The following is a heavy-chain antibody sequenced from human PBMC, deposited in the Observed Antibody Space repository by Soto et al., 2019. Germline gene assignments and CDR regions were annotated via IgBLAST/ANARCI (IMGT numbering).Heavy chain of an antibody. J-gene: IGHJ4*02. D-gene: IGHD3-9*01. CDR2: FFIGGNT. CDR1: GGSISSSTYY. V-gene: IGHV4-39*01. Sequence: SETLSLTCTVSGGSISSSTYYWGWMRQPPGKGLEWIASFFIGGNTYYNPSLKSRVTISVDTSKNQFSLKLSSVTAADTAVYYCARGPDVLTGYYGPNEYWGQGTLVTVSS. CDR3: ARGPDVLTGYYGPNEY.